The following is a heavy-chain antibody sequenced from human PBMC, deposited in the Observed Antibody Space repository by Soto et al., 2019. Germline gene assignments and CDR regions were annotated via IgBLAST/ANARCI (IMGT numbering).Heavy chain of an antibody. CDR2: ISYDGSNK. D-gene: IGHD5-18*01. J-gene: IGHJ4*02. V-gene: IGHV3-30*18. Sequence: GGSLRLSCAASGFTFSSYGIHWVRQAPGKGLEWVAVISYDGSNKYYADSVKGRFTISRDNSKNTLYLQMNSLRAEDTAVYYCAKHKVGYSYGEGLDYWGQGTLVTVSS. CDR3: AKHKVGYSYGEGLDY. CDR1: GFTFSSYG.